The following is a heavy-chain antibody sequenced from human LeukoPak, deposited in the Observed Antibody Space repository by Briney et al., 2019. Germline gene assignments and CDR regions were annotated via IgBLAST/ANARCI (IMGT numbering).Heavy chain of an antibody. CDR2: INHSGST. CDR3: ARVHSSGWYYYYYGMDV. CDR1: GGSFSGYY. V-gene: IGHV4-34*01. D-gene: IGHD6-19*01. J-gene: IGHJ6*02. Sequence: SETLSLTCAVYGGSFSGYYWSWIRQPPGKGLEWIGEINHSGSTNYNLSLKSRVTISVDMSKNQFSLKLSSVTAADTAVYYCARVHSSGWYYYYYGMDVWGQGTTVTVSS.